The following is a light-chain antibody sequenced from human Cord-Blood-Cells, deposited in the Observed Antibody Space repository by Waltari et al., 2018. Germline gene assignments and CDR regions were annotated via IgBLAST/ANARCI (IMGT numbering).Light chain of an antibody. V-gene: IGKV4-1*01. CDR2: WAC. J-gene: IGKJ3*01. CDR1: QSVFYSSNNKNY. Sequence: DIVMTQSPDSLAVSLGERATINCKSSQSVFYSSNNKNYLAWYQQKPVKPPELLICWACTVESGVPDRFSCRVSGTDCTRTISSVQAADVAVYYCQQYYSTPFTFGPGTKVDIK. CDR3: QQYYSTPFT.